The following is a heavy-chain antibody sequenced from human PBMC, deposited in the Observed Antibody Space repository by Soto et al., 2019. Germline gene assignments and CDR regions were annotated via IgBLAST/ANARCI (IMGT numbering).Heavy chain of an antibody. J-gene: IGHJ6*02. CDR3: ARGPGIAAAAIYYYYGMDV. CDR2: IYYSGST. V-gene: IGHV4-59*08. Sequence: SETLSLTCTVSGGSLSNYFWGWIRQPPGKGLEWIGYIYYSGSTNYNPSLKSRVAMSVDTSKNQFSLKLTSVTAADTAVYYCARGPGIAAAAIYYYYGMDVWGQGTTVTVSS. D-gene: IGHD6-13*01. CDR1: GGSLSNYF.